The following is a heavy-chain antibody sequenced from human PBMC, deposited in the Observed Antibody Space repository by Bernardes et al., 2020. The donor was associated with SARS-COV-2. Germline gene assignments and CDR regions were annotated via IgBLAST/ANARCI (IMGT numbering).Heavy chain of an antibody. CDR3: ARSPITMKVGGGLLG. J-gene: IGHJ4*02. CDR1: GYTFTSYG. Sequence: ASVKVSCKASGYTFTSYGISWVRQAPGQGLEWMGWISAYNGNTNYAQKLQGRVTMTTDTSTSTAYMELRSLRSDDTAVYYCARSPITMKVGGGLLGWGQGTLVTVSS. CDR2: ISAYNGNT. D-gene: IGHD3-22*01. V-gene: IGHV1-18*01.